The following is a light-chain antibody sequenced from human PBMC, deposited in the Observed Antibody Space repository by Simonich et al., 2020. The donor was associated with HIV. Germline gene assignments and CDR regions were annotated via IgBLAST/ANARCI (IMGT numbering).Light chain of an antibody. Sequence: DIQMTQSTSSLLASVGDRVTITCRASQSIISDLNWYQQKTGKAPKLIIYAASSLQSGVPSRFSGSGSGTDFTLTISSLQPEDFATYYCQQSYSTPWTFGQGTKVEIK. CDR3: QQSYSTPWT. V-gene: IGKV1-39*01. CDR1: QSIISD. J-gene: IGKJ1*01. CDR2: AAS.